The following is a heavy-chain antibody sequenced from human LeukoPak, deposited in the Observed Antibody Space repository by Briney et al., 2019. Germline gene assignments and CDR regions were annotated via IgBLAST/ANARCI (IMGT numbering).Heavy chain of an antibody. V-gene: IGHV4-59*08. J-gene: IGHJ4*02. CDR3: ARLGYCSGGSCYPEYYFDY. CDR2: IYYSGST. CDR1: GGSISSYY. Sequence: SETLSLTCTVSGGSISSYYWSWIRQPPGKELEWIGYIYYSGSTNYNPSLKSRVTISVDTSKNQFSLKLSSVTAADTAVYYCARLGYCSGGSCYPEYYFDYWGQGTLVTVSS. D-gene: IGHD2-15*01.